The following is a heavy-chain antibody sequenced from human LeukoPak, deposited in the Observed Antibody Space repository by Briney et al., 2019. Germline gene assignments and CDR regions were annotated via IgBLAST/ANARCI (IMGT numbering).Heavy chain of an antibody. Sequence: GGSLRLSCAASGFAVSSNYMSWVRQAPGKGLEWVAVIYSGGSTNYADSVKGRFTISRDNSKNTLYLLMNSLRAEDTAVYYCARYMARGVAIITRVYYFDYWGQGTLVTVSS. V-gene: IGHV3-66*01. CDR1: GFAVSSNY. J-gene: IGHJ4*02. CDR2: IYSGGST. D-gene: IGHD3-10*01. CDR3: ARYMARGVAIITRVYYFDY.